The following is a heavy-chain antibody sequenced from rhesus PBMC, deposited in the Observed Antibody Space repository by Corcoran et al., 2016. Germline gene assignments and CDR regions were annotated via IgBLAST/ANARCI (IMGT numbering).Heavy chain of an antibody. CDR2: SKKKANGGTA. J-gene: IGHJ6*01. Sequence: EVRLVESGGGLVQPGGSLRLSCAASGFTFRDYYLSWVRQAPGTGLEWVGFSKKKANGGTAEYAAYLKGRFTSSREDSKSSASLQRNSLKTEDTAVYYWARDGNPCITGTTSGLDSWGQGVVVTVSS. D-gene: IGHD1-26*01. V-gene: IGHV3-116*02. CDR3: ARDGNPCITGTTSGLDS. CDR1: GFTFRDYY.